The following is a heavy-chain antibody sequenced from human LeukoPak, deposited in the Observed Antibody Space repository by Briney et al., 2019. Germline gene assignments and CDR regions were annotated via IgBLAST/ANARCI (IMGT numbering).Heavy chain of an antibody. CDR3: ARGGRGRNWFDP. J-gene: IGHJ5*02. CDR2: MNPNSGNT. D-gene: IGHD3-10*01. V-gene: IGHV1-8*03. CDR1: GYTFTSYD. Sequence: ASVKVSCKASGYTFTSYDINWVRQATGQGLEWMGWMNPNSGNTGYAQKFQGRVTITRNTSISTAYTELSSLRSEDTAVYYCARGGRGRNWFDPWGQGTLVTVSS.